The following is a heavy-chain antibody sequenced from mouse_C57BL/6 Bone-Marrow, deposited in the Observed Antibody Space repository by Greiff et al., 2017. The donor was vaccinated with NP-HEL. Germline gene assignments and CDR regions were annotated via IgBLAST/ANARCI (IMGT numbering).Heavy chain of an antibody. D-gene: IGHD1-1*01. CDR2: IYPGSGNT. CDR1: GYTFTDYY. CDR3: AAIYYYGSPWFAY. V-gene: IGHV1-76*01. Sequence: LVESGAELVRPGASVKLSCKASGYTFTDYYINWVKQRPGQGLEWIARIYPGSGNTYYNEKFKGKATLTAEKSSSTAYMQLSSLTSEDSAVYFCAAIYYYGSPWFAYWGQGTLVTVSA. J-gene: IGHJ3*01.